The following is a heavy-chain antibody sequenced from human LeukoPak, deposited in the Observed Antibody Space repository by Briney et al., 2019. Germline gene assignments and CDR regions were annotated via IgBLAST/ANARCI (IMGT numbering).Heavy chain of an antibody. CDR2: IYTSGST. D-gene: IGHD5-12*01. CDR3: ATVDRRVATIR. V-gene: IGHV4-61*02. Sequence: PSETLSLTCTVSGGSISSGSYYWSWIRQPAGKGLEWIGRIYTSGSTNYNPSLKSRVTISVDKSKNQFSLKLSSVTAADTAVYYCATVDRRVATIRWGQGTLVTVSS. J-gene: IGHJ4*02. CDR1: GGSISSGSYY.